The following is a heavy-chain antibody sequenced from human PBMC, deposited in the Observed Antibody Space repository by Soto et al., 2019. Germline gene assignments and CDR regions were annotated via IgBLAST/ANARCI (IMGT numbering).Heavy chain of an antibody. D-gene: IGHD3-22*01. CDR1: GYTLTELS. Sequence: GASVKVSCKVSGYTLTELSMHWVRQAPGKGLEWMGGFDPEDGETIYAQKFQGRVTMTEDTSTDTAYMELSSLRSEDTAVYYCATAIRGSSGYPSFIYWGQGTLVTVSS. J-gene: IGHJ4*02. CDR2: FDPEDGET. CDR3: ATAIRGSSGYPSFIY. V-gene: IGHV1-24*01.